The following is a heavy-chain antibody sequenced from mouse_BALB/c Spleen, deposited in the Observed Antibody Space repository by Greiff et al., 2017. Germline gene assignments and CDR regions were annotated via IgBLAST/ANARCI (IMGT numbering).Heavy chain of an antibody. D-gene: IGHD2-2*01. CDR3: ARAIYYGYDEAFDY. CDR1: GFDFSRYW. V-gene: IGHV4-1*02. CDR2: INPDSSTI. J-gene: IGHJ2*01. Sequence: EVKLLESGGGLVQPGGSLKLSCAASGFDFSRYWMSWVRQAPGKGLEWIGEINPDSSTINYTPSLKDKFIISRDNAKNTLYLQMSKVRSEDTALYYCARAIYYGYDEAFDYWGQGTTLTVSS.